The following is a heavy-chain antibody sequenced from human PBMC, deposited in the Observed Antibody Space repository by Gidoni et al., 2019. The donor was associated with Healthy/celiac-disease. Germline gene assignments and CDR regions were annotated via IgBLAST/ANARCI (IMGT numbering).Heavy chain of an antibody. Sequence: QVQLVQPGAEVKKPGASAQIPCKASGYPHTNSAVHWARQAPGQRLEWMGWIDAGNGNTKYTQKFQDRVTITRDTSASTAYMELSSLTSEDAAVFYCARVQPRTDYYGLDVWGQGTTVNVSS. V-gene: IGHV1-3*01. CDR2: IDAGNGNT. CDR1: GYPHTNSA. J-gene: IGHJ6*02. D-gene: IGHD1-1*01. CDR3: ARVQPRTDYYGLDV.